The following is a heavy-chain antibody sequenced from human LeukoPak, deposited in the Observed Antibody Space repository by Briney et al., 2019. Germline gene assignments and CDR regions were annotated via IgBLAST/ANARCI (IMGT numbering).Heavy chain of an antibody. J-gene: IGHJ4*02. CDR3: ASDREWNDFQQVPPAAAN. Sequence: NTSETLSLTCTVSGGSISSGSYYWSWIRQPAGKGLEWIGRIYTSGSTNYNPSLKSRVTISVDTSKNQFSLKLTSVTTADTAVYYCASDREWNDFQQVPPAAANWGQGTLVTVSS. D-gene: IGHD1-1*01. V-gene: IGHV4-61*02. CDR1: GGSISSGSYY. CDR2: IYTSGST.